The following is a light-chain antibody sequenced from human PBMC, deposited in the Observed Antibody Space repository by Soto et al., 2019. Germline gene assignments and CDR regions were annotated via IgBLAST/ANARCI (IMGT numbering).Light chain of an antibody. V-gene: IGLV4-69*01. CDR3: QTWGTGTPWV. J-gene: IGLJ3*02. CDR2: LNSDGSH. Sequence: QPVLTQSPSASASLGASVKLTCTLSSGHSSYAIAWHQQQPEKGPRYLMKLNSDGSHSKGDGIPDRFSGSSSGAERYLTISSHQSEAEADYYCQTWGTGTPWVFGGGTKVTVL. CDR1: SGHSSYA.